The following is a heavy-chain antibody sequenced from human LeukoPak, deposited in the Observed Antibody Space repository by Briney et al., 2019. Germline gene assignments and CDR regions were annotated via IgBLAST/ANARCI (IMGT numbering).Heavy chain of an antibody. D-gene: IGHD5-24*01. V-gene: IGHV4-34*01. CDR3: ARNVAGGYNRGYYFDY. CDR2: INHSGST. CDR1: GGSFSGYY. J-gene: IGHJ4*02. Sequence: SETLSLTCAVYGGSFSGYYWSWIRQPPGKGLEWIGEINHSGSTNYNPSLKSRVTISVDTSKNQFSLKLSSVTAADTAVYYCARNVAGGYNRGYYFDYWGQGTLVTVSS.